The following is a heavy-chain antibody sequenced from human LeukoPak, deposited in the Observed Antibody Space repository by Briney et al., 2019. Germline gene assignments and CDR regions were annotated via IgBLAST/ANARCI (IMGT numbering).Heavy chain of an antibody. V-gene: IGHV1-2*02. D-gene: IGHD1-26*01. Sequence: ASVKVSCKASGYTLTSYYMHWVRQAPGRGLEWMGLINPASGDRNYAQRLQGRVTMTRDTSISTASMELSRLKSDDTAVYYCAGGQELFFEYWGQGTLVTVSS. CDR1: GYTLTSYY. J-gene: IGHJ4*02. CDR3: AGGQELFFEY. CDR2: INPASGDR.